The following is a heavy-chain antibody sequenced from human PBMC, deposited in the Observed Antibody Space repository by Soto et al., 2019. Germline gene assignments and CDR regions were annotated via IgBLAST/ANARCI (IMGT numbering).Heavy chain of an antibody. CDR3: TIDRVGNWRNYYGLDV. D-gene: IGHD1-1*01. CDR2: ITSKTDGGTT. V-gene: IGHV3-15*01. J-gene: IGHJ6*01. Sequence: EEQLVESGGGLVKPGGSLRLSCAASGFTFSNAWMTWVRQVPGKGLQWIARITSKTDGGTTDYAPPVTGRFTISRDDSESTLYLQMNSLETEDTGVYHCTIDRVGNWRNYYGLDVWGQGTTVTVSS. CDR1: GFTFSNAW.